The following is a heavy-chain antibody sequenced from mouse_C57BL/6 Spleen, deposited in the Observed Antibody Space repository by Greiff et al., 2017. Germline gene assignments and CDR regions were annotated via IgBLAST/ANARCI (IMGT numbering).Heavy chain of an antibody. D-gene: IGHD1-1*01. CDR1: GYTFTDYE. CDR2: IDPETGGT. J-gene: IGHJ1*03. Sequence: VKLQESGAELVRPGASVTLSCKASGYTFTDYEMHWVKQTPVHGLEWIGAIDPETGGTAYNQKFKGKAILTADKSSSTAYMELRRRTAEGAAGGVGTKGYYYGSSYSSYWYFDVWGTGTAVTV. CDR3: TKGYYYGSSYSSYWYFDV. V-gene: IGHV1-15*01.